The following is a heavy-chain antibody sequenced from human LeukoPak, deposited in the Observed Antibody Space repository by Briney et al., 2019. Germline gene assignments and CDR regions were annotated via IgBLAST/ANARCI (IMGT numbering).Heavy chain of an antibody. V-gene: IGHV4-59*01. J-gene: IGHJ4*02. Sequence: PSETLSLTCTVSGGSISSYYWSWIRQPPGKGLEWIGYIFYTGSTNYNPSLKSRVTISIDKSRNQFSLKLTSVNDADTAVYYCARGSGAVANSYWGQGTLVTVSS. CDR1: GGSISSYY. CDR2: IFYTGST. CDR3: ARGSGAVANSY. D-gene: IGHD6-19*01.